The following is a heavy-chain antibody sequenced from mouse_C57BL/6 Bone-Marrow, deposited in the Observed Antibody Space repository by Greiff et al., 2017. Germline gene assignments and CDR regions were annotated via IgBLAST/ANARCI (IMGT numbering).Heavy chain of an antibody. Sequence: EVQLQQSGPVLVKPGASVKMSCKASGYTFTDYYMNWVKQSHGKSLEWIGVINPYNGGTSYNQKFKGKATLTVDKSSSTAYMELNSLTSEDSAVYYCAREKNYYGSHVYWGQGTTLTVSS. CDR2: INPYNGGT. D-gene: IGHD1-1*01. CDR1: GYTFTDYY. V-gene: IGHV1-19*01. J-gene: IGHJ2*01. CDR3: AREKNYYGSHVY.